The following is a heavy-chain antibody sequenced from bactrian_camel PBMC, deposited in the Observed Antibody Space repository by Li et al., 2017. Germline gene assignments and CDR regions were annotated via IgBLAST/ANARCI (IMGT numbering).Heavy chain of an antibody. D-gene: IGHD2*01. CDR3: AVHVGHCYRTVVKEDFHF. CDR2: IRRDGGET. CDR1: GHARGSNC. J-gene: IGHJ4*01. Sequence: HVQLVESGGGSVQAGGSLRLSCKVSGHARGSNCVGWYRLPPGRVPAEREGIAAIRRDGGETWYAGSVKGRFTISRDNAKNTLYLQLNSLKAEDTAVYYCAVHVGHCYRTVVKEDFHFWGQGTQVTVS. V-gene: IGHV3S45*01.